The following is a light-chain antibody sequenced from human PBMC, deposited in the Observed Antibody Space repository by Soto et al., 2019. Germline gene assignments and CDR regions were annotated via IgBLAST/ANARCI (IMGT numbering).Light chain of an antibody. CDR2: GAS. J-gene: IGKJ1*01. V-gene: IGKV3-20*01. CDR1: QSVSSSY. Sequence: EIVLTQSPGTLSLSPGERATLSCRASQSVSSSYLAWYQQTPGQAPRLLIYGASNRATGIPDRFSGSGSGTDFTLTISRLAPEDFAVFYCQHHGSSSWTFGQGTKLEIK. CDR3: QHHGSSSWT.